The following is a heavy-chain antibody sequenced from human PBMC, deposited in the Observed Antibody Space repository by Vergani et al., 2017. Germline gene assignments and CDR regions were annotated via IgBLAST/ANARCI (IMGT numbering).Heavy chain of an antibody. CDR2: ISYVGSNK. D-gene: IGHD6-19*01. V-gene: IGHV3-30*18. CDR1: GFTFSSYG. CDR3: AKEMSTWYSSCWLGGYFDY. Sequence: QVQLVESGGGVVPPGRSLRLSCAASGFTFSSYGMHWVRQAPGKGLEWVAVISYVGSNKYYAASVKGRFTISIDNSKNTLYLQMNSLRAEDTAVYYCAKEMSTWYSSCWLGGYFDYWGQGTLVTVSS. J-gene: IGHJ4*02.